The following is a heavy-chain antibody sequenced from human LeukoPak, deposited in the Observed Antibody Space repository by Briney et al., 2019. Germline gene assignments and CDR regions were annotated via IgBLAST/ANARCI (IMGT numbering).Heavy chain of an antibody. CDR3: ARLTWGFWFDP. Sequence: SETLSLTCTVSGGSISSYYWSWIRQPPGKGLEWIGYIYYSGSTNYNPSLKSRVTLSVDTSKNQFSLKLSSVTAADTAVYYCARLTWGFWFDPWGQGTLVTVSS. V-gene: IGHV4-59*12. J-gene: IGHJ5*02. D-gene: IGHD7-27*01. CDR2: IYYSGST. CDR1: GGSISSYY.